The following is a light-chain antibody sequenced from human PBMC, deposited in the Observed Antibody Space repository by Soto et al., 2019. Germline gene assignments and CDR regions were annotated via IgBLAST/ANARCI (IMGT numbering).Light chain of an antibody. CDR3: KQRSNLPWT. CDR1: QSISGY. Sequence: EIVLTQSPATLSLSPGERATLSCRASQSISGYLAWYQQKPGQAPRLLIYDASNRATGIPVRFSGSGSGADYTPTISLLVTDDLAVYDCKQRSNLPWTFGQGTKVDI. J-gene: IGKJ1*01. CDR2: DAS. V-gene: IGKV3-11*01.